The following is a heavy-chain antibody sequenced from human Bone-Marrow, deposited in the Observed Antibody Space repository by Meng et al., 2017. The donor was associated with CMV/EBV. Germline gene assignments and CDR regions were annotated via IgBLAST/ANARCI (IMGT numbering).Heavy chain of an antibody. CDR3: ARHGSSTSCSRGRSNWFDP. CDR1: GYSFTSYW. D-gene: IGHD2-2*01. CDR2: IYPGDSDT. V-gene: IGHV5-51*01. J-gene: IGHJ5*02. Sequence: KVSCKGSGYSFTSYWIGWVRQMHGKGLEWMGIIYPGDSDTRYSPSVQGQVTISADKSISTAYLQWSSLKASDTAMYYCARHGSSTSCSRGRSNWFDPWGQGTLVTVSS.